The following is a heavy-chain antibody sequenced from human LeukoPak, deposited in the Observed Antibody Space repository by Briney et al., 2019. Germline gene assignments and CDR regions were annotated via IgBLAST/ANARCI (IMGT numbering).Heavy chain of an antibody. J-gene: IGHJ3*02. CDR2: ISYDGSNK. Sequence: GGSLRLSCAASGFTFSSYSMNWVRQAPGKGLEWVAVISYDGSNKYYADSVRGRFTISRDNSKNTLYLQMNSLRAEDTAMYYCASRGGSTYGFEDAFDIWGQGTMVTVSS. CDR1: GFTFSSYS. D-gene: IGHD5-12*01. V-gene: IGHV3-30*03. CDR3: ASRGGSTYGFEDAFDI.